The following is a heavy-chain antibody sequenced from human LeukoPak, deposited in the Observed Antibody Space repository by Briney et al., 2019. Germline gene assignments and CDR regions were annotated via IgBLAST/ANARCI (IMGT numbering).Heavy chain of an antibody. V-gene: IGHV3-48*01. CDR3: ARSAVRGVACDY. D-gene: IGHD3-10*01. Sequence: PGGSLRLSCTASGFTFGGFSMHWVRQAPGKGLEWLSYISTSSRSTYYADSVKGRFTISRDNAKNTLFLDMHSLRPGDSAVYYCARSAVRGVACDYWGQGTLLTVSS. J-gene: IGHJ4*02. CDR1: GFTFGGFS. CDR2: ISTSSRST.